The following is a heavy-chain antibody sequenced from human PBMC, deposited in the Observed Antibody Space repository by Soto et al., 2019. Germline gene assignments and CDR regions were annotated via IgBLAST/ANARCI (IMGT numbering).Heavy chain of an antibody. CDR3: ARSYYDSSGYYPVFYFDY. CDR1: GFTFYRYN. V-gene: IGHV3-48*02. D-gene: IGHD3-22*01. CDR2: INSNSGTT. Sequence: GGSLRLSCAASGFTFYRYNMNWVRQAPGKGLEWVSYINSNSGTTNYADSVKGRFTISRDNAKKSLYLQMNSLRDEDTAVYYCARSYYDSSGYYPVFYFDYWGQGTLVTVSS. J-gene: IGHJ4*02.